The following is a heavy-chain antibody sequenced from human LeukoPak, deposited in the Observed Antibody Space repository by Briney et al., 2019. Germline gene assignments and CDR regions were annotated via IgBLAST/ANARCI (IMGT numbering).Heavy chain of an antibody. CDR2: THYSGST. CDR1: GGSTSSYY. J-gene: IGHJ5*02. Sequence: PSETLSLTCTVSGGSTSSYYWSWLRQPPGKGLEWIGYTHYSGSTNYNPSLKSRVTISVDTSKNQFSLKLRSVTAADTAVYYCVRGGGWDAWFDPWGQGTLVTVSS. V-gene: IGHV4-59*01. D-gene: IGHD6-19*01. CDR3: VRGGGWDAWFDP.